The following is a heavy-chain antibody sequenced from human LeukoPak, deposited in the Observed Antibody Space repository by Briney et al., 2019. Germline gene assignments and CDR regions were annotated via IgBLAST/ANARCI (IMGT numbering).Heavy chain of an antibody. J-gene: IGHJ6*03. V-gene: IGHV1-69*13. CDR2: IIPIFGTA. CDR1: GGTFSSYA. D-gene: IGHD2-2*03. CDR3: ASGYCSSTSCGGYYYYMDV. Sequence: ASVKVSCKASGGTFSSYAISWVRQAPGQGLEWMGGIIPIFGTANYAQKFQGRVTITADESTSTAYMELSSLRSEDTAVYYCASGYCSSTSCGGYYYYMDVWGKGTTVTVSS.